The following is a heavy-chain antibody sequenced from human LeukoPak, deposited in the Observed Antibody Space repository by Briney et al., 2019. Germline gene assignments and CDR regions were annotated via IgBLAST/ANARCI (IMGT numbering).Heavy chain of an antibody. CDR2: ISYDGSNK. V-gene: IGHV3-30-3*01. CDR1: GFTFSSYA. Sequence: GGSLRLSCAASGFTFSSYAMHWVRQAPGKGLEWVAVISYDGSNKYYADSVKGRFTISRDNSKNTLYLQMSSLRAEDTAVYYCARVEYSYGDYYYMDVWGKGTTVTVSS. CDR3: ARVEYSYGDYYYMDV. D-gene: IGHD5-18*01. J-gene: IGHJ6*03.